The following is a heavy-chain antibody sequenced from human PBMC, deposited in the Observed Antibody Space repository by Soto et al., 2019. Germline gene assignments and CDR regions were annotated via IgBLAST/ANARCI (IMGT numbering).Heavy chain of an antibody. CDR3: ARDRLIGGPSNGLNYFAY. CDR2: ISSSSSYI. D-gene: IGHD3-16*01. J-gene: IGHJ4*02. V-gene: IGHV3-21*01. Sequence: EVQLVESGGGLVKPGESLRLSCAASGFTFSSCIINWVRQAPGKGLQWVSSISSSSSYIYYADSVKGRFTTSRDNAKNSLYLQMNSLRAEATAVYYCARDRLIGGPSNGLNYFAYLGQGTLVTVSS. CDR1: GFTFSSCI.